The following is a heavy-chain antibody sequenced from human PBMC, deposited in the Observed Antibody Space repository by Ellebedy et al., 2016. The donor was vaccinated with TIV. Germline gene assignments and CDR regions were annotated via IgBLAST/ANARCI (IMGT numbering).Heavy chain of an antibody. CDR3: ARGSYFHGSGRYNWFDP. D-gene: IGHD3-10*01. J-gene: IGHJ5*02. V-gene: IGHV4-61*08. Sequence: MPSETLSLTCTVSGDSVGGRDFYWNWIRQPPGKGLEWIGYVYYRGSTDHSPTEGTDYNPSLKSRVTISIDASKEQFSLTLTSVTAADTAVYYCARGSYFHGSGRYNWFDPWGQGTLVTVSS. CDR2: VYYRGSTDHSPTEGT. CDR1: GDSVGGRDFY.